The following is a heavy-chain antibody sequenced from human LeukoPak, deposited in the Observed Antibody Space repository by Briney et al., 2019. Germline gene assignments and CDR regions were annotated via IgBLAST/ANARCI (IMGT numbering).Heavy chain of an antibody. D-gene: IGHD6-13*01. CDR2: IYYSGST. J-gene: IGHJ5*02. Sequence: SETLSLTCTVSGGSISSSSYYWGWIRQPPGKGLEWIGRIYYSGSTYYNPSLKSRVTISVDTSKNQFSLKLSSVTAADTAVYYCARAVWQQLNSNWFDPWGQGTLVTVSS. CDR3: ARAVWQQLNSNWFDP. CDR1: GGSISSSSYY. V-gene: IGHV4-39*07.